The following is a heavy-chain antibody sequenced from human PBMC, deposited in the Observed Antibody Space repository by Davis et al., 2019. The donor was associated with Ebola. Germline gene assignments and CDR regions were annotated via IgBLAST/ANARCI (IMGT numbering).Heavy chain of an antibody. Sequence: GESLKISCAASGFTFSNSDMNWVHQAPGKGLEWVPGVSWNGSRTHYADSVKGRFIISRDNSKNTLYLQMNSLRAEDTAVYYCAKDLGLSGWYLGDAFDIWGQGTMVTVSS. V-gene: IGHV3-35*01. J-gene: IGHJ3*02. D-gene: IGHD6-19*01. CDR2: VSWNGSRT. CDR3: AKDLGLSGWYLGDAFDI. CDR1: GFTFSNSD.